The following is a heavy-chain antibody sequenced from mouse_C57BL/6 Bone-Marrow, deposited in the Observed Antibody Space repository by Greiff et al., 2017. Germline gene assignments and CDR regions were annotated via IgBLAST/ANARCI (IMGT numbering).Heavy chain of an antibody. J-gene: IGHJ3*01. Sequence: EVQLQQSGAELVRPGASVKLSCTASGFNIKDDYMPWVKQRPEQGMEWIGWTDPENVDTEYASKFQGKATLTADTSSNTAYLQLSSLPSEDTAVYYCTRYGSWFAYWGQGTLVTVSA. CDR3: TRYGSWFAY. V-gene: IGHV14-4*01. D-gene: IGHD1-1*01. CDR1: GFNIKDDY. CDR2: TDPENVDT.